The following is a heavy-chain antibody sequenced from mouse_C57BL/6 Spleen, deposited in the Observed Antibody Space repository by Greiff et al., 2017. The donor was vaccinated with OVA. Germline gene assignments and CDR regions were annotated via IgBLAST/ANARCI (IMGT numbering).Heavy chain of an antibody. CDR1: GYSFTGYY. CDR3: ARKLHYAMDY. J-gene: IGHJ4*01. Sequence: EVKLQQSGPELVKPGASVKISCKASGYSFTGYYMNWVKQSPEKSLEWIGEINPSTGGTTYNQKFKAKATLTVDKSSSTAYMQLKSLTSEDSAVYYCARKLHYAMDYWGQGTSVTVSS. V-gene: IGHV1-42*01. CDR2: INPSTGGT.